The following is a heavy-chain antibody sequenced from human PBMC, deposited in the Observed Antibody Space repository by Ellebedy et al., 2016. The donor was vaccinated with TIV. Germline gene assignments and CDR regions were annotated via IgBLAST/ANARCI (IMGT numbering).Heavy chain of an antibody. CDR2: ISHSGST. CDR1: GGSFSGYY. D-gene: IGHD3-10*01. V-gene: IGHV4-34*01. CDR3: ARGRIGHYGRWRYGMDV. J-gene: IGHJ6*02. Sequence: MPGGSLRLSCAVYGGSFSGYYWSWIRQPPGKGLEWIGEISHSGSTNYNPSLKSRVTISVDTSKNQFSLKLSSVPAADTAVYYCARGRIGHYGRWRYGMDVWGQGTTVTVSS.